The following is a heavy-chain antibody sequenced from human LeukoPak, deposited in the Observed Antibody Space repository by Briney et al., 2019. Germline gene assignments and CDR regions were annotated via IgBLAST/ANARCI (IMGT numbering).Heavy chain of an antibody. CDR2: IYYSGST. V-gene: IGHV4-38-2*02. CDR3: ARVGDLGYCSSTSCYYYYYYMDV. D-gene: IGHD2-2*01. Sequence: SETLSLTCTVSDYSISNGYYWSWIRQPPGRGLEWIGNIYYSGSTYYNPSLKSRVTISVDTSKNQFSLKLTSVPAADTAVYYCARVGDLGYCSSTSCYYYYYYMDVWGKGTTVTVSS. J-gene: IGHJ6*03. CDR1: DYSISNGYY.